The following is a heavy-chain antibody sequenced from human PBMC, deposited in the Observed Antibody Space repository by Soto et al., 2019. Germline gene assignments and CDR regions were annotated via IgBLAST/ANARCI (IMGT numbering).Heavy chain of an antibody. Sequence: QVQLVQSGAEVKKPGSSVKVSCKASGGTFSSYAISWVRQAPGQGLEWMGGIIPIFGTANYAQKFQGRVTITADEPTSTAYMELSSLRSEDTAVYYCARPSMGELRTNYGMDVWGQGTTVTVSS. CDR2: IIPIFGTA. V-gene: IGHV1-69*01. CDR1: GGTFSSYA. J-gene: IGHJ6*02. D-gene: IGHD1-26*01. CDR3: ARPSMGELRTNYGMDV.